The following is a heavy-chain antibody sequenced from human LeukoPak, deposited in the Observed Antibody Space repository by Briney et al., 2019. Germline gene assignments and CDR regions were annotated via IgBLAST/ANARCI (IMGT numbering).Heavy chain of an antibody. CDR2: ISGSGTNT. J-gene: IGHJ4*02. D-gene: IGHD5-12*01. Sequence: GGSLRLSCAASGSTFSSCAMSWVRQAPGKGLEWVSVISGSGTNTYYSDSVKGRITISRDNSKNTLYLQMNSLRAEDTAVYYCAKESYDGYYFDYWGQGTLVTVSS. V-gene: IGHV3-23*01. CDR3: AKESYDGYYFDY. CDR1: GSTFSSCA.